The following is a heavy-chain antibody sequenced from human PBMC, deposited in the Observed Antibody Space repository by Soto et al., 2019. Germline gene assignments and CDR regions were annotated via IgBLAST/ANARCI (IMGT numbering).Heavy chain of an antibody. CDR3: ARAVVVGAGTQTYYYYGMDV. CDR2: FDPEDGET. CDR1: GYTLTELS. J-gene: IGHJ6*02. Sequence: GASVKVSCKVSGYTLTELSMHWVRQAPGKGLEWMGGFDPEDGETIYAQKFQGRVTMTEDTSTDTAYMELSSLRSEDTAVYYCARAVVVGAGTQTYYYYGMDVWGQGTTVTVSS. D-gene: IGHD3-22*01. V-gene: IGHV1-24*01.